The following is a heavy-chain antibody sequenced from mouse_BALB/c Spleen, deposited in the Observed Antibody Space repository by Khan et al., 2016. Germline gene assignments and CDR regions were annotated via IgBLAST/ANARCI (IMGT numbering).Heavy chain of an antibody. CDR1: GYSFTGYT. V-gene: IGHV1-18*01. D-gene: IGHD2-10*01. Sequence: VQLQQPGPELVKPGASLKISCKASGYSFTGYTINWVKQSQGKNLEWIGLINPYTGGTIYNQKFKGKATLTVDKSSSTAYMELLSLTSEDSVVFYCARSYKEPWFAYWGQGTLVTVSA. CDR3: ARSYKEPWFAY. J-gene: IGHJ3*01. CDR2: INPYTGGT.